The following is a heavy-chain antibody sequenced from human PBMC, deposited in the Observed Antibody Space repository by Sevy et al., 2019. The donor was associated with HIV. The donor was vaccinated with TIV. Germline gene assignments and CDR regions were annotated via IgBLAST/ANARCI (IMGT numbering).Heavy chain of an antibody. CDR1: GFIFSTYS. V-gene: IGHV3-21*01. CDR3: ARDYNSGWRKFNLFDP. CDR2: ISSTSSYI. J-gene: IGHJ5*02. Sequence: GGSLRLSCAASGFIFSTYSMNWVLQAPGKGLECVSSISSTSSYIDYAYSVKGRFTISRDNAKNSLYLQMNNLRAEDTAVYYCARDYNSGWRKFNLFDPWGQGTLVTVSS. D-gene: IGHD6-19*01.